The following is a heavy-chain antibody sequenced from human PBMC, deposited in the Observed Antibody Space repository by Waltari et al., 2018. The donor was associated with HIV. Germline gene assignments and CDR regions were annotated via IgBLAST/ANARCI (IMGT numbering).Heavy chain of an antibody. CDR1: GGSSNSSS. Sequence: QLQLQESGPGLVKPSETLSLPCSVSGGSSNSSSWGWIRQPPGTGLEWIGSIDYGGSTFYKSSLKSRLTISVDTSKNQFSLKLSSVTAADTAVYYCARHDPGTYYYFDYWGQGTLVTVSS. CDR2: IDYGGST. J-gene: IGHJ4*02. V-gene: IGHV4-39*01. CDR3: ARHDPGTYYYFDY. D-gene: IGHD3-10*01.